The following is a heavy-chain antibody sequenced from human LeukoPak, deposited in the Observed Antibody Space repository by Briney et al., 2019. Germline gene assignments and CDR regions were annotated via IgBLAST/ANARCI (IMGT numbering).Heavy chain of an antibody. CDR1: GGSISSYY. CDR3: ARSIGALGI. J-gene: IGHJ4*02. D-gene: IGHD6-25*01. CDR2: IYHSGST. Sequence: SETLSLTCTVSGGSISSYYWSWIRQPPGKGLEWIGYIYHSGSTKYNPSLKSRASISIDTSKSQFSLRLSSVTAADTAVYYCARSIGALGIWGQGTLVTVSS. V-gene: IGHV4-59*01.